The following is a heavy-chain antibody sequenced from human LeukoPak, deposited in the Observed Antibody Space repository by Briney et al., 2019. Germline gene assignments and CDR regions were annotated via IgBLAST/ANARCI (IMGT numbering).Heavy chain of an antibody. J-gene: IGHJ6*03. V-gene: IGHV4-39*01. Sequence: SETLSLTCTVTGGSVSSSSYYWGWIRQPPGKGLEWIGSIYYSGTTYYNPSLESRVTISEDTSKNQFSLMLRSVTAADTAVYFCARQASDYFYYYMDVWGKGTTVTVSS. CDR1: GGSVSSSSYY. CDR2: IYYSGTT. CDR3: ARQASDYFYYYMDV.